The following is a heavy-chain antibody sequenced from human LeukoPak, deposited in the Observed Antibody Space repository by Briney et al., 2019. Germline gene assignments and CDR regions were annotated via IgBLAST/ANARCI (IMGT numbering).Heavy chain of an antibody. D-gene: IGHD4-17*01. CDR1: GGSFSGYY. Sequence: SETLSLTCAVYGGSFSGYYWSWIRQPPGKGLEWIGEGNHSGSTNYNPSLKSRVTISVDTSKNQFSLNLISVTAADTAVYYCASLTVTTSGGYWGQGTXVTVSS. V-gene: IGHV4-34*01. CDR2: GNHSGST. J-gene: IGHJ4*02. CDR3: ASLTVTTSGGY.